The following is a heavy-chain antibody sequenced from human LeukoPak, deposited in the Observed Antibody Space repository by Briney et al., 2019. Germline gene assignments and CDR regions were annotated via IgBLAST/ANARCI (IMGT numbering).Heavy chain of an antibody. CDR1: GFTLSSYW. CDR2: INSDGSST. D-gene: IGHD3-10*01. Sequence: GGPLRLPCAASGFTLSSYWMHWLRQAPGKGLVWVSRINSDGSSTTYADSVKGRFTISRDNAKNTLYLQMNSLRAEDTAVYYCARFHASGNWGQGTLVTVSS. J-gene: IGHJ4*02. CDR3: ARFHASGN. V-gene: IGHV3-74*01.